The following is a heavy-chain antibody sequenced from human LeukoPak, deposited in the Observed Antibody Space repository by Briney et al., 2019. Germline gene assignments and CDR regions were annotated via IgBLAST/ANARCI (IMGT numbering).Heavy chain of an antibody. CDR2: IGTAGDT. J-gene: IGHJ3*01. V-gene: IGHV3-13*01. CDR3: VRYCNGGSCYRAAFDV. Sequence: PGGSLRLSCAASGFTFSSYDMHWVRQATGKGLEWVSAIGTAGDTYYPGSVKGRFTISRDNSKNTLYLQMNSLRAEDTAVYYCVRYCNGGSCYRAAFDVWGPGTMVTVSS. CDR1: GFTFSSYD. D-gene: IGHD2-15*01.